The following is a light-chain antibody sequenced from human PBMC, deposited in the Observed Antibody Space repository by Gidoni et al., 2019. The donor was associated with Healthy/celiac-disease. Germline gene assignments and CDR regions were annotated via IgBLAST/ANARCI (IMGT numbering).Light chain of an antibody. Sequence: EIVMTQSPATLSVSPGERATLSCRASQSVSSTLAWYQQKPGQAPRLLIYGASTRATGIPARFSGSGSGTEFTLTISSLQSEDFAVYYCQQYNNWPVTFXQXTKVEIK. CDR3: QQYNNWPVT. J-gene: IGKJ4*01. CDR1: QSVSST. V-gene: IGKV3-15*01. CDR2: GAS.